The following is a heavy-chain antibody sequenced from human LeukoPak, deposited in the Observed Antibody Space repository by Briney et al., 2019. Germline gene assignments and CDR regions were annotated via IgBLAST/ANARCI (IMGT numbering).Heavy chain of an antibody. J-gene: IGHJ4*02. Sequence: GGSLRLSCAASGFTFSSNYMSWVRQAPGKGLEWVSVIYSGGSTYYSDSVKGRFTISRDNSKNTLYLQMNSLRAEDTAVYYCARGTVGYCSGGSCSLGYWGQGTLVTVSS. D-gene: IGHD2-15*01. V-gene: IGHV3-53*01. CDR3: ARGTVGYCSGGSCSLGY. CDR2: IYSGGST. CDR1: GFTFSSNY.